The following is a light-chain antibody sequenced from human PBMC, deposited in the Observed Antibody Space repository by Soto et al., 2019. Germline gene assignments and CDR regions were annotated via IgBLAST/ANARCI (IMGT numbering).Light chain of an antibody. Sequence: SYELTQPLSVSVALGQKARITCGGNNIGSKNVNWYQQKPGQAPVLVIYRDSNRPSGIPERFSGSNSGNTATLTISRARDADVGDYYWQVWDRGTARVFAGGSRLTVL. CDR3: QVWDRGTARV. V-gene: IGLV3-9*01. CDR1: NIGSKN. CDR2: RDS. J-gene: IGLJ3*02.